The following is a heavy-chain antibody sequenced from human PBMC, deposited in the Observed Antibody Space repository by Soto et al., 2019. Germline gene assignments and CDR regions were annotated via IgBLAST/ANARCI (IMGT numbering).Heavy chain of an antibody. CDR3: ARAFSELLWFGELSNDAFDI. D-gene: IGHD3-10*01. Sequence: GGSLRLSCAASGFTFSSYWMHWVRQAPGKGLVWVSRINSDGSSTSYADSVKGRFTISRDNTKNTLYLQMNSLRAEETAVYYCARAFSELLWFGELSNDAFDIWGQGTMVTVSS. CDR1: GFTFSSYW. CDR2: INSDGSST. V-gene: IGHV3-74*01. J-gene: IGHJ3*02.